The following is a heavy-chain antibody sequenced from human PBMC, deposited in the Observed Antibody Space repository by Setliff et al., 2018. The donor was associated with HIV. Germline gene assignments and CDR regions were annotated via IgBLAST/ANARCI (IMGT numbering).Heavy chain of an antibody. V-gene: IGHV3-7*01. CDR3: ATQTGFYNSHWYDY. D-gene: IGHD6-13*01. CDR1: GFTFRNYK. J-gene: IGHJ4*02. Sequence: PGGSLRLSCAASGFTFRNYKFNWVRQAPGRGLEWVANIKQDGSDMHYIESVKGRFTIFRDNAKNSVFLQMNSLRAEDTGVYYCATQTGFYNSHWYDYWGQGTMVTVSS. CDR2: IKQDGSDM.